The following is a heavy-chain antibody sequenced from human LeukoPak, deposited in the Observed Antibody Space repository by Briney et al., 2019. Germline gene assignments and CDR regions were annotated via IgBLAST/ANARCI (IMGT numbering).Heavy chain of an antibody. Sequence: SETLSLTCTVSGGSISSYYWSWIRQPPGKGLEWIGYIYYSGSTNYNPSLKSRVTISVDTSKNQFSLKLSSVTAADTAVYYCARGSRDGYKLKYWGQGTLVTVSS. V-gene: IGHV4-59*01. CDR3: ARGSRDGYKLKY. CDR2: IYYSGST. J-gene: IGHJ4*02. D-gene: IGHD5-24*01. CDR1: GGSISSYY.